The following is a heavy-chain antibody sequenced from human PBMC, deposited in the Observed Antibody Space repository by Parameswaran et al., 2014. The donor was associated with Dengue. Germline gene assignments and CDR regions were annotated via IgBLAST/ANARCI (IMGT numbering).Heavy chain of an antibody. CDR3: ARVLRFLEWLSTTYYFDY. D-gene: IGHD3-3*01. V-gene: IGHV3-7*01. J-gene: IGHJ4*02. CDR1: GFTFSSYW. CDR2: IKQDGSEK. Sequence: GGSLRLSCAASGFTFSSYWMSWVRQAPGKGLEWVANIKQDGSEKYYVDSVKGRFTISRDNAKNSLYLQMNSLRAEDTAVYYCARVLRFLEWLSTTYYFDYWGQGTLVTVSS.